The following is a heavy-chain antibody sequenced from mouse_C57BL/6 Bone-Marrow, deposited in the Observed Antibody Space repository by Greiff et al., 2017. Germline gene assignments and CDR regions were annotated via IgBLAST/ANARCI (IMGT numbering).Heavy chain of an antibody. V-gene: IGHV1-64*01. CDR2: IHPNSGSI. J-gene: IGHJ2*01. CDR1: GYTFTSYW. CDR3: ARNTFFDY. Sequence: QVQLQQPGAELVKPGASVKLSCKASGYTFTSYWMHWVKQRPGQGLEWIGMIHPNSGSINYNEKFKSKATLTVDKSSSTAYLQLSSRTSEDSAVYYCARNTFFDYWSQGTTLTVSS. D-gene: IGHD5-1-1*01.